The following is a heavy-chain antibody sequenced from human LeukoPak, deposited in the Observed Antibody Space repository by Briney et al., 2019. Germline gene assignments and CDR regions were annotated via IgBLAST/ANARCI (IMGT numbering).Heavy chain of an antibody. CDR2: IGTSGSTI. Sequence: GGSLRLSCAASGFTFSSYEMTWVRQAPGKGLEWVSYIGTSGSTIYYADSVKGRFTISRDNAENSLYLQMNSLRAEDTAVYYCARVPYYAFWSGYTLDIGGQGTMVTVSS. V-gene: IGHV3-48*03. CDR1: GFTFSSYE. D-gene: IGHD3-3*01. CDR3: ARVPYYAFWSGYTLDI. J-gene: IGHJ3*02.